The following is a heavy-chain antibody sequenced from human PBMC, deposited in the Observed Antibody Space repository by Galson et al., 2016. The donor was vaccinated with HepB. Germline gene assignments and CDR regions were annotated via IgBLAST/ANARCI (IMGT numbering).Heavy chain of an antibody. CDR2: TXYRSKWFN. V-gene: IGHV6-1*01. CDR1: GDSVTSDNTC. Sequence: CAISGDSVTSDNTCWNWIRQSPSRGLEWLGRTXYRSKWFNDYADSVKSRITVTTDTSKNQFSLQLDSVTPDDTATYFCTRGCMQNGMNVWGQGTTVTVS. D-gene: IGHD2-15*01. J-gene: IGHJ6*02. CDR3: TRGCMQNGMNV.